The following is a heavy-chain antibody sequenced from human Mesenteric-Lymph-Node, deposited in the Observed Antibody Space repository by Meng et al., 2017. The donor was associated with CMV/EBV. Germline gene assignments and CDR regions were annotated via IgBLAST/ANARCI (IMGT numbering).Heavy chain of an antibody. CDR3: ARDGVSGSYYYYGMDV. J-gene: IGHJ6*02. CDR1: GGTFSSYA. Sequence: ASVKVSCKASGGTFSSYAISWVRQAPGQGLEWMGWINPNSGGTNYAQKFQGRVTMTRDTSISTAYMELSRLRSDDTAVYYCARDGVSGSYYYYGMDVWGQGTTVTVSS. V-gene: IGHV1-2*02. D-gene: IGHD1-26*01. CDR2: INPNSGGT.